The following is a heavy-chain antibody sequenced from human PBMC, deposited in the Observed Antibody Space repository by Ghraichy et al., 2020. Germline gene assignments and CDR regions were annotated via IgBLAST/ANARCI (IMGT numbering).Heavy chain of an antibody. CDR2: ISWDGGST. CDR1: GFTFDDYT. Sequence: GGSLRLSCAASGFTFDDYTMHWVRQAPGKGLEWVSLISWDGGSTYYADSVKGRFTISRDNSKNSLYLQMNSLRTEDTALYYCAKDNDYGDYVSYYGMDVCGQGTTVTVSS. J-gene: IGHJ6*02. D-gene: IGHD4-17*01. V-gene: IGHV3-43*01. CDR3: AKDNDYGDYVSYYGMDV.